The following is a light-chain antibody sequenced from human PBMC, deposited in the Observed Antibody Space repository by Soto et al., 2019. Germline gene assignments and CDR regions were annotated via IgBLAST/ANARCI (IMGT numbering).Light chain of an antibody. CDR2: GAS. CDR1: QSVSNNY. J-gene: IGKJ1*01. Sequence: EIVMTQSPGTLSLSPGERATLSFRASQSVSNNYLAWYQQKPGQAPGLLIYGASNRATGIPDRFSGSGSGTDFTLTISRLDPEDFTVYYCQQYGSSGTFGQGTKVDIK. CDR3: QQYGSSGT. V-gene: IGKV3-20*01.